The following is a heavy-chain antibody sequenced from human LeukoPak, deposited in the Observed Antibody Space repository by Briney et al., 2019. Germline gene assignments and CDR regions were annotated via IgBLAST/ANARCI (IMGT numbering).Heavy chain of an antibody. V-gene: IGHV3-74*01. J-gene: IGHJ4*02. CDR3: AKAGSGGYYFDY. CDR2: INHDGSST. CDR1: GFTFSTFW. Sequence: GGSLRLSCATSGFTFSTFWMHWVRQAPGKGLVWVSRINHDGSSTNYADSVKGRFTISRDNAKNSLYLQMNSLRAEDTALYYCAKAGSGGYYFDYWGQGTLVTVSS.